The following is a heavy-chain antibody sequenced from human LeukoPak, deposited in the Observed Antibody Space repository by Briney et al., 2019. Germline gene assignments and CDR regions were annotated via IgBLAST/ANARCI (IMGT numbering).Heavy chain of an antibody. Sequence: PSETLSLTCAVYGGSFSGYYWSWIRQPPGKGLEWIGEINHSGSTNYNPSLKSRVTISVDTSKNQFSLKLSSVTAADTAVYYCARQKQQLVPRGFYYYYYMDVWGKGTTVTISS. V-gene: IGHV4-34*01. D-gene: IGHD6-13*01. J-gene: IGHJ6*03. CDR1: GGSFSGYY. CDR2: INHSGST. CDR3: ARQKQQLVPRGFYYYYYMDV.